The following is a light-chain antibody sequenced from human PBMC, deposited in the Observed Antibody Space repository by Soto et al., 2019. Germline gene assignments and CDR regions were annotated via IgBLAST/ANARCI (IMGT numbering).Light chain of an antibody. CDR1: QSISSY. V-gene: IGKV1-39*01. Sequence: DIQMTQSPSSLSASEGDRVTITCRASQSISSYLNWYQQKPGKAPKLLIYAASSLQSGVPSRFSGSGSGTDFTLTISSLQPEDFATYYCQQSYSTPQTFGQGTKVELK. CDR2: AAS. CDR3: QQSYSTPQT. J-gene: IGKJ1*01.